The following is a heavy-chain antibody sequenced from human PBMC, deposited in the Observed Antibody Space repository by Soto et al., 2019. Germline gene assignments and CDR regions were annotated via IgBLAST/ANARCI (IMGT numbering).Heavy chain of an antibody. D-gene: IGHD3-10*01. CDR2: INPSGGST. CDR3: ARDESLDV. V-gene: IGHV1-46*01. CDR1: GYTFISYS. Sequence: QVQLVQSGAEVKKPGASVKVSCKASGYTFISYSMHWVRQAPRQGLEWMGIINPSGGSTTYAQKFQDRVTMTRDTSTSTVYMEVSSLRSEDTAVYYCARDESLDVWGQGTTVTVSS. J-gene: IGHJ6*02.